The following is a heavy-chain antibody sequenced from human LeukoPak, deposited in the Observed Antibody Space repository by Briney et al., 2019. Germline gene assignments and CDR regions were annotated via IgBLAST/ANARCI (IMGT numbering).Heavy chain of an antibody. Sequence: ASVKVSCKASGYTFTSYYMHWVRQAPGQGLEWMGWISAYNGNTNYAQKLQGRVTMTTDTSTSTAYMELRSLRSDDTAVYYCARDLGYYDSSGYFWGQGTLVTVSS. V-gene: IGHV1-18*04. CDR3: ARDLGYYDSSGYF. CDR2: ISAYNGNT. CDR1: GYTFTSYY. D-gene: IGHD3-22*01. J-gene: IGHJ4*02.